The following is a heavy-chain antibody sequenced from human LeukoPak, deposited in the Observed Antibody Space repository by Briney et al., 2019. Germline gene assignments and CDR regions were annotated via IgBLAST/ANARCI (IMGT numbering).Heavy chain of an antibody. V-gene: IGHV3-7*03. J-gene: IGHJ4*02. Sequence: GGSLRLSCAASGFTFSSYWMSWVRQAPGKGLEWVANIKQDGSEKYYVDSVKGRFTISRDNAKNSLYLQMNSLTAADTAVYFCAKALGDWPTALDYWGRGTLVTVSS. CDR2: IKQDGSEK. D-gene: IGHD3-16*01. CDR3: AKALGDWPTALDY. CDR1: GFTFSSYW.